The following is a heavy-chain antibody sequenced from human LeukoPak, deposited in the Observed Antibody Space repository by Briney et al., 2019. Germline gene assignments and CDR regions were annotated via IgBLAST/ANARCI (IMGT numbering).Heavy chain of an antibody. V-gene: IGHV3-66*01. D-gene: IGHD6-19*01. CDR3: ARGPISSGVDY. CDR1: GFTVSSNY. J-gene: IGHJ4*02. CDR2: IYSGGST. Sequence: GGSLRLSCAASGFTVSSNYMSWVRQAPGKGLEWVSVIYSGGSTYYADSVKGRFTISRDNSKNTLYLQMNSLRAEDTAVYYCARGPISSGVDYWGQGTLATVSS.